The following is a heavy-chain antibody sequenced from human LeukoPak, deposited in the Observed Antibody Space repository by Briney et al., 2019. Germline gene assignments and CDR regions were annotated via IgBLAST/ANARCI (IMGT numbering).Heavy chain of an antibody. CDR1: GFTFSSYW. Sequence: QPGGSLRLSCAASGFTFSSYWMSWVRQAPGKGLEWVANIKKDGGRYHVDSVKGRFIISRDNAKNSLYLQMNSLRVEDTAVYYCVRDYLEWLVFFPRDNNIQVWGKGTKVTVSS. CDR2: IKKDGGR. J-gene: IGHJ6*04. CDR3: VRDYLEWLVFFPRDNNIQV. V-gene: IGHV3-7*01. D-gene: IGHD3-3*01.